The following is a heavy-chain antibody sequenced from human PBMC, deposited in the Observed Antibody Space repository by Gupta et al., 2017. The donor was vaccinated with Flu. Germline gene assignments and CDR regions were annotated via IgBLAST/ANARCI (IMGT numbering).Heavy chain of an antibody. CDR2: IYYSGST. D-gene: IGHD3-22*01. CDR3: ARPQMGDSSGYYFGY. V-gene: IGHV4-39*01. J-gene: IGHJ4*02. CDR1: GGSISSSSYY. Sequence: QLQLQESGPGLVKPSETLSLTCTVSGGSISSSSYYWGWIRQPPGKGLEWIGSIYYSGSTYYNPSLKSRVTISVDTSKNQFSLKLSSVTAADTAVYYCARPQMGDSSGYYFGYWGQGTLVTVSS.